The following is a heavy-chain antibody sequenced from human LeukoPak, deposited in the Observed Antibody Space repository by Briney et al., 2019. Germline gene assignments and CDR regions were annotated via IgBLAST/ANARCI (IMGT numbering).Heavy chain of an antibody. Sequence: PGRSLRLSCAASGFTFSSYAMHWVRQAPGKGLEWVAVISYDGSNKYYADSVKGRFTISRDNSKNTLYLQMNSLRAEDTAVYYCARDRIAVAGSDFDYWGQGTLVTVSS. V-gene: IGHV3-30*04. J-gene: IGHJ4*02. CDR2: ISYDGSNK. CDR1: GFTFSSYA. CDR3: ARDRIAVAGSDFDY. D-gene: IGHD6-19*01.